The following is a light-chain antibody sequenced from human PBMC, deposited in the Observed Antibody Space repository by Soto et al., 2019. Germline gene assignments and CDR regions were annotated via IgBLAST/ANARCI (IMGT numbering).Light chain of an antibody. CDR2: DVS. CDR1: SSDVGGYNY. J-gene: IGLJ3*02. Sequence: QSALTQPASMSGSPGQSITISCTGTSSDVGGYNYVSWYQQHPGKAPKLMIYDVSNRPSGVSNRFSGSKSGNTASLTISGLQAEDEADYYCSSYTSGSTWVFGGGTKLTVL. CDR3: SSYTSGSTWV. V-gene: IGLV2-14*01.